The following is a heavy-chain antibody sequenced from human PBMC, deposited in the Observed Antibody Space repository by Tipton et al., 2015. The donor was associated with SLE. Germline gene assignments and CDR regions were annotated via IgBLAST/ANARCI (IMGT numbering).Heavy chain of an antibody. CDR3: ASSRYYYYGMDV. CDR2: IYAGGST. D-gene: IGHD2/OR15-2a*01. CDR1: GGSISSYY. V-gene: IGHV4-4*07. Sequence: TLSLTCTASGGSISSYYWSWIRQPAGKGLEWIGRIYAGGSTNYNPSLKSRVTISVDTSKNQFSMKLSSVTAADTAVYYCASSRYYYYGMDVWGQGTTVTVSS. J-gene: IGHJ6*02.